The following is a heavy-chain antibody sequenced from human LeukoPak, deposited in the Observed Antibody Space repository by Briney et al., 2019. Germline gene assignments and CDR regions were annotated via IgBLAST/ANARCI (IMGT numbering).Heavy chain of an antibody. CDR3: VREGGYCSGDGCKNWFDP. V-gene: IGHV4-39*07. CDR2: IYYSGST. CDR1: GGSISSSSYY. D-gene: IGHD2-15*01. J-gene: IGHJ5*02. Sequence: TSETLSLTCTVSGGSISSSSYYWGWIRQPPGKGLEWIGSIYYSGSTYYNPSLKSRVTISVDTSKNQFSLKLSSVTAADTAVYYCVREGGYCSGDGCKNWFDPWGQGTLVTVSS.